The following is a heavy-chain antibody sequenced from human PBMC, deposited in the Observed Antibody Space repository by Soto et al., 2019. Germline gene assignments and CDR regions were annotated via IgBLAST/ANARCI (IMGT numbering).Heavy chain of an antibody. V-gene: IGHV3-74*01. D-gene: IGHD6-13*01. Sequence: GSLRLSCAASGFTFSSHWMYWVRQAPGKGLVWVSRINSDGSSTSYADSVKGRFTISRDNAKNTLYLQMNSLRAEDTAVYYCARAGSSSWYYHFDYWGQGTLVTVSS. CDR1: GFTFSSHW. CDR2: INSDGSST. J-gene: IGHJ4*02. CDR3: ARAGSSSWYYHFDY.